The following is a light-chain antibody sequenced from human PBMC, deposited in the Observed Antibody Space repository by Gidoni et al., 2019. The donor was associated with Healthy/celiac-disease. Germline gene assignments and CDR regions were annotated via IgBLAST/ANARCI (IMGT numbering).Light chain of an antibody. CDR2: AVS. V-gene: IGLV2-8*01. CDR1: SSDVGCYNY. Sequence: QSALTQPPAASGTPGQSVTISCTGTSSDVGCYNYVSWYQQHPGQAPKLMIYAVSTRPSWVPVRFSGSTSGNAASLTVSGLHAEDEADYYCSSYAGINNFGVFGGGTRLTVL. J-gene: IGLJ2*01. CDR3: SSYAGINNFGV.